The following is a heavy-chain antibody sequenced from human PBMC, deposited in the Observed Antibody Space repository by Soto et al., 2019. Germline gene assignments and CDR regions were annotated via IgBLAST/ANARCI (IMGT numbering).Heavy chain of an antibody. CDR2: ISSSSSYI. Sequence: EVQLVESGGGLVKPGGSLRLSCAASGFTFSSYSMNWVRQAPGKGLEWVSSISSSSSYIYYADSVKGRFTISRDNAKNSLYLQMNSLRAEDTAVYYCARNKGWNGYKEGGFDYWGQGTLVTVSS. V-gene: IGHV3-21*01. J-gene: IGHJ4*02. D-gene: IGHD5-12*01. CDR1: GFTFSSYS. CDR3: ARNKGWNGYKEGGFDY.